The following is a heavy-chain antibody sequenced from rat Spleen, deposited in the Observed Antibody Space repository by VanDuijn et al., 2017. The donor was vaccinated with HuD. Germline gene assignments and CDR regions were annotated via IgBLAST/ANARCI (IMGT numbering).Heavy chain of an antibody. CDR1: GFTFSDYN. J-gene: IGHJ2*01. CDR3: TTELYDYFDY. D-gene: IGHD1-2*01. CDR2: ISTGGGNT. V-gene: IGHV5S13*01. Sequence: EVQLVESGGGLVQPGRSLKLSCAASGFTFSDYNMAWVRQAPKKGLEWVATISTGGGNTYYRDSVKGRFTISRDNAKNTQYLQMDSLRSEDTATYYCTTELYDYFDYWGQGVMVTVSS.